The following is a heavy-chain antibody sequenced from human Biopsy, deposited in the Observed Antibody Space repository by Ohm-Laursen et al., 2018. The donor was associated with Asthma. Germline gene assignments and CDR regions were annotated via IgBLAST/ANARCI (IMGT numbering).Heavy chain of an antibody. CDR3: ARCQVGYSSGWSLLLKKIYYSGMDV. Sequence: STVKVSCKAPGGTFSNFAISWVRQAPGQGLEWLGGIMTVFGTTNYAQKFQGRVTVTADESTSTAYMEVTSLRSEDTAIYYCARCQVGYSSGWSLLLKKIYYSGMDVWGQGTAVTVSS. CDR1: GGTFSNFA. CDR2: IMTVFGTT. V-gene: IGHV1-69*01. J-gene: IGHJ6*02. D-gene: IGHD6-19*01.